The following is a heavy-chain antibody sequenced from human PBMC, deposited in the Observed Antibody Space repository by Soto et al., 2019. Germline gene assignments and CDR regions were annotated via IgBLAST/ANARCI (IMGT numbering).Heavy chain of an antibody. D-gene: IGHD2-2*01. CDR3: ARDKVARYCSSSSCYYYYGMDG. CDR2: IYYSGST. J-gene: IGHJ6*02. V-gene: IGHV4-59*01. Sequence: SETLSLTCTVSGGSISSYYWSWIRQPPGKGLEWIGYIYYSGSTNYNPSLKSRVTISVDTSKNQFSLKLSSVTAADTAVYYCARDKVARYCSSSSCYYYYGMDGWGQGTTVPVS. CDR1: GGSISSYY.